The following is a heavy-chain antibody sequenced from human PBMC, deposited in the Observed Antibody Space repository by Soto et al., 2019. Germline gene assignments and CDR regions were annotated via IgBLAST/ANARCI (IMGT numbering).Heavy chain of an antibody. J-gene: IGHJ5*02. CDR1: GFTFSSYG. V-gene: IGHV3-33*01. CDR2: IWYDGSNK. D-gene: IGHD2-2*01. Sequence: GGSLRLSCAASGFTFSSYGMHWVRQAPGKGLEWVAVIWYDGSNKYYADSVKGRFTISRDNSKNTLYLQMNSLRAEDTAVYYCARDLFCLSYYLGSTSCYGNWFDPWGQGTLVTVSS. CDR3: ARDLFCLSYYLGSTSCYGNWFDP.